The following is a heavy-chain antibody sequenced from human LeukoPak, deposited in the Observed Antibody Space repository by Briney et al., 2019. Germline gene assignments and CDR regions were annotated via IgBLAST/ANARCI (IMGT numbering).Heavy chain of an antibody. Sequence: PGGSLRLPCAASGLTVSSNYMSWVRQSPGKGLEWVSVIYIDGSTHFADSVKGRFSLSRDNSKNTMYLQMNSLRAEDTAVYYCAREGQIKNRYYGMDVWGQGTTVTVSS. CDR3: AREGQIKNRYYGMDV. CDR2: IYIDGST. J-gene: IGHJ6*02. CDR1: GLTVSSNY. D-gene: IGHD2/OR15-2a*01. V-gene: IGHV3-53*01.